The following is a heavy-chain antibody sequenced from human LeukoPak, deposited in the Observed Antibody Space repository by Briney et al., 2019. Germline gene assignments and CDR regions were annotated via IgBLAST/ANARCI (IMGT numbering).Heavy chain of an antibody. Sequence: SETPSLTCTVSGGSISSGDFYWSWIRQHPGKGLEWIGYIYYSGTTYYSPSLKSRVSISLDTTKNQFSLKLTSVTAADTAVYYCARDPNSALWGQGTLVTVSS. D-gene: IGHD2-21*01. CDR3: ARDPNSAL. CDR1: GGSISSGDFY. CDR2: IYYSGTT. V-gene: IGHV4-31*03. J-gene: IGHJ4*02.